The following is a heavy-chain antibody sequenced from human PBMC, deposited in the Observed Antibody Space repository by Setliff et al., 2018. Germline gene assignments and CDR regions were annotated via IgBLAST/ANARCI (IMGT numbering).Heavy chain of an antibody. CDR1: GFTFSNAW. CDR3: ASRTTGPGGWFDF. CDR2: IYYSGTT. V-gene: IGHV4-59*04. Sequence: AGSLRLSCAASGFTFSNAWMNWIRQPPGKGLEWIGTIYYSGTTYYNPSLKSRVTISIDTSKNQFSLNLNSVTAADTAVYYCASRTTGPGGWFDFWGQGSLVTVSS. D-gene: IGHD1-1*01. J-gene: IGHJ5*01.